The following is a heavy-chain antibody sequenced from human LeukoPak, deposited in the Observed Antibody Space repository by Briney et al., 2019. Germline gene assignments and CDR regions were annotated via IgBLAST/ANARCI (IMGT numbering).Heavy chain of an antibody. CDR2: IYYSGNT. J-gene: IGHJ4*02. D-gene: IGHD3-10*01. CDR3: ARGRLGGSGSYYNVLDY. Sequence: SETLSLTCTVSGGSISNYYWSWIRQPPGKGLEWIGYIYYSGNTNYNPSLKSRVIISVDTSRNQFSLKLSSVTAADTAVYYCARGRLGGSGSYYNVLDYWGQGTLVTVSS. CDR1: GGSISNYY. V-gene: IGHV4-59*01.